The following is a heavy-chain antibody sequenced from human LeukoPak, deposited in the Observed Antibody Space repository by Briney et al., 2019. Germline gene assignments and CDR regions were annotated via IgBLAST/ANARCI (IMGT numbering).Heavy chain of an antibody. CDR2: IYYSEST. CDR1: GGSISSYY. J-gene: IGHJ4*02. Sequence: SETLSLTCTVSGGSISSYYWSWIRQPPGKGLEWIGYIYYSESTNYNPSLKSRVTISVDTSKNQFSLKLSSVTAADTAVYYCARSQRVGATLDYWGQGTLVTVSS. CDR3: ARSQRVGATLDY. V-gene: IGHV4-59*08. D-gene: IGHD1-26*01.